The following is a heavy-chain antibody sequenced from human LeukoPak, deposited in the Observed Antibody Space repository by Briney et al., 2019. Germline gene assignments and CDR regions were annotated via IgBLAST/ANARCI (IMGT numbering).Heavy chain of an antibody. CDR3: AGGQMFTSGGFDD. V-gene: IGHV3-53*01. CDR1: GFSVSNKC. D-gene: IGHD6-19*01. CDR2: IYTGGDT. J-gene: IGHJ4*02. Sequence: GGSLRLSCAASGFSVSNKCMGWVRQAPGKGLEWVSVIYTGGDTYYADSVRGRFTISRDNSKNTVNLQMNSLRAEDTALYYCAGGQMFTSGGFDDWGQETLVTVSS.